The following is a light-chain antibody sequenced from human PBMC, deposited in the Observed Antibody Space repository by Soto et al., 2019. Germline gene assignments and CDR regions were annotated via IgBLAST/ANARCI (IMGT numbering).Light chain of an antibody. J-gene: IGKJ1*01. V-gene: IGKV1-39*01. Sequence: DIQMTQSPTSLSASVGDRVTITCRASQSIRGYLNRFQQKSGKAPKLLIFAASSLQSGVPPRFSGSGSGTDFTLTISSLQPEDFASYYCQQSYSTRWTFGQGTKVDI. CDR1: QSIRGY. CDR3: QQSYSTRWT. CDR2: AAS.